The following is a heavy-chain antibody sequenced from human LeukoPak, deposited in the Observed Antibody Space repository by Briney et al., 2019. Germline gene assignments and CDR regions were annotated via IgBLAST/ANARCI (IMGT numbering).Heavy chain of an antibody. J-gene: IGHJ4*02. CDR3: VRDPGVHGYYFDS. CDR2: IWFDGSRK. D-gene: IGHD3-10*01. CDR1: GYTFSTYG. V-gene: IGHV3-33*01. Sequence: PGRSLRLSCVASGYTFSTYGMHWVRQAPGKGLEWVAVIWFDGSRKYYADSVKGRFTISRDDSRNTLYLQMNSLRAEDTAVYYCVRDPGVHGYYFDSWGQGTLVIVSS.